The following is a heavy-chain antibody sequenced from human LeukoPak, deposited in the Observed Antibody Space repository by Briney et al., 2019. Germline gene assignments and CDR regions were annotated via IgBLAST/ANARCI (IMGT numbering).Heavy chain of an antibody. Sequence: GGSLRLSCAASGFTFSSYNMNWVRQAPGKGLEWLSYISSTRSTIYYADSVKGRLTISRDNAKNSLYLHMNSLRGEDTAVYYCARGDWGSNFDYWGQGTLVTVSS. CDR2: ISSTRSTI. J-gene: IGHJ4*02. V-gene: IGHV3-48*01. CDR1: GFTFSSYN. CDR3: ARGDWGSNFDY. D-gene: IGHD7-27*01.